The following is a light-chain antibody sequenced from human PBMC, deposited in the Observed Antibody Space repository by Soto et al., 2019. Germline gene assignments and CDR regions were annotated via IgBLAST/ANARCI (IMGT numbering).Light chain of an antibody. CDR3: LQVNVYPST. CDR1: QGISSY. J-gene: IGKJ4*01. CDR2: DAS. V-gene: IGKV1-9*01. Sequence: IQLTQSPSSLSASVGDRVTITCRASQGISSYLGWYQQKPGKAPNLLIYDASTLYSGVPSRFSGGGSGTDFTLTISSLQPEDFATYYCLQVNVYPSTFGGGTKVEIK.